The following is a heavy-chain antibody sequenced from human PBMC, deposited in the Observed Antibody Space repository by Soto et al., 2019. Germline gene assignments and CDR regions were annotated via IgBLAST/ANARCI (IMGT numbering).Heavy chain of an antibody. CDR3: AKRGTYYFDY. J-gene: IGHJ4*02. D-gene: IGHD2-15*01. V-gene: IGHV3-23*01. CDR2: INSGGGGT. Sequence: EVQLLESGGGLVQPGGSLRLSCAASEFTFSTYAMSWVRQAPGKGLEWVSSINSGGGGTFYTDSVKSRFTISRDNSKNTLYLQINSLRAEDTAVYYCAKRGTYYFDYWGQGALFAVSS. CDR1: EFTFSTYA.